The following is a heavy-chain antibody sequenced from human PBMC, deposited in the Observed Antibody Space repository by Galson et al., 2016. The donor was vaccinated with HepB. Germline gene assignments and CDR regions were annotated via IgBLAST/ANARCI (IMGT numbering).Heavy chain of an antibody. J-gene: IGHJ6*03. Sequence: TLSLTCTVSGGAISSESYYWNWVRQHPGKDLEWIGYISYCGATYYNPSLKSRVSISVDTSENQFSLKMTSVTAADTAVYYCARSLRNAGDYHYYMDVWGKGTTVSVSS. CDR1: GGAISSESYY. CDR3: ARSLRNAGDYHYYMDV. CDR2: ISYCGAT. D-gene: IGHD7-27*01. V-gene: IGHV4-31*03.